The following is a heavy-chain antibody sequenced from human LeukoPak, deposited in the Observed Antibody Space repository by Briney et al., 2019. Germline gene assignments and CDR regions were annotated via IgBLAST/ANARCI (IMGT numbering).Heavy chain of an antibody. V-gene: IGHV3-66*01. D-gene: IGHD6-13*01. CDR3: ARDRHSSSSTVDY. CDR2: IYSGGST. CDR1: GFTVSSNY. J-gene: IGHJ4*02. Sequence: GGSLRLSCAAAGFTVSSNYMSWVRKAPGKALEWVSVIYSGGSTYYADSVKGRFTISRDNSKNTLYLQMNSLRAEDTAVYYCARDRHSSSSTVDYWGQGTLVTVSS.